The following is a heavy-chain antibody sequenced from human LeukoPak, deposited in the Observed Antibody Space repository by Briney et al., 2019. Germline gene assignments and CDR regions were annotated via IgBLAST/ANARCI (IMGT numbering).Heavy chain of an antibody. V-gene: IGHV3-23*01. CDR1: GFTFSSYA. CDR2: ISGSGGST. J-gene: IGHJ3*02. CDR3: AKDRRDGYTAHAFDI. D-gene: IGHD5-24*01. Sequence: GGSLRLSCAASGFTFSSYAMSWVRQAPGKWLEWVSAISGSGGSTFYADSVKGRFTISRDNSKNTLYLQMNSLRAEDTAVYYCAKDRRDGYTAHAFDIWGPGSMVTVSS.